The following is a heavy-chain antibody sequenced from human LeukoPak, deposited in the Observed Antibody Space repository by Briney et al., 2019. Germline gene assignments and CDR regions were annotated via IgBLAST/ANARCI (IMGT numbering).Heavy chain of an antibody. Sequence: GGSLRLSCAVSGFTFNKYPMNWVRQAPGKGLEWISTLSYSGATHYADSVKGRFTISRDNSKNTLSLQMNSLRAEDTAVYYCVKDIGTVGASPFDYWGQGTLVSVSS. D-gene: IGHD1-26*01. CDR1: GFTFNKYP. CDR3: VKDIGTVGASPFDY. CDR2: LSYSGAT. V-gene: IGHV3-23*01. J-gene: IGHJ4*02.